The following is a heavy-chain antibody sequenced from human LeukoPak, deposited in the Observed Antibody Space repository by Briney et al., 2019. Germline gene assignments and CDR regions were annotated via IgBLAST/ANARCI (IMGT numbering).Heavy chain of an antibody. V-gene: IGHV3-23*01. Sequence: GGSLRLSCAASGFAFSSYAMSWVRQAPGKGLEWASGISGNGGGTYYADSVKGRFTISRDNSKNTLYLQMKSLRAEDTALYYCAELYYDYIWGSYRYYFFDSWGQGTLSTVSS. CDR3: AELYYDYIWGSYRYYFFDS. D-gene: IGHD3-16*02. CDR1: GFAFSSYA. J-gene: IGHJ4*02. CDR2: ISGNGGGT.